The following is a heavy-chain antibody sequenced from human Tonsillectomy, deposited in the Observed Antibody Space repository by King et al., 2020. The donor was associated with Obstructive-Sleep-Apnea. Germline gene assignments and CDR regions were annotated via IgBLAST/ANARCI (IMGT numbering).Heavy chain of an antibody. D-gene: IGHD2-21*02. V-gene: IGHV4-31*03. CDR3: ARQVCGGDCYPSKDWYIEL. CDR2: IYYSGST. Sequence: QLQESGPGLVKPSQTLSLTCTVSGGSISRGGYYWSWVRQHPGKGLEWIGYIYYSGSTYYNPSLKSRVTISVDTSKNQFSLKLRSVTAADTAVYYCARQVCGGDCYPSKDWYIELWGRSPLVTVSS. J-gene: IGHJ2*01. CDR1: GGSISRGGYY.